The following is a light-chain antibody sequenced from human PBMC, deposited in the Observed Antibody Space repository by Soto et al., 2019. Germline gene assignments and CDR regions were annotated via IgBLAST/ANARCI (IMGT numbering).Light chain of an antibody. J-gene: IGKJ3*01. Sequence: AIRMTQSPSSFSASTGDRVTITCRASQGISSYLAWYQQKPGKAPKLLIYAASTLQSGVPSRFSGSGSGTDFTLTISCLQSEDFATYYCQQYYSYPFPFGPRTKVHIK. CDR3: QQYYSYPFP. V-gene: IGKV1-8*01. CDR2: AAS. CDR1: QGISSY.